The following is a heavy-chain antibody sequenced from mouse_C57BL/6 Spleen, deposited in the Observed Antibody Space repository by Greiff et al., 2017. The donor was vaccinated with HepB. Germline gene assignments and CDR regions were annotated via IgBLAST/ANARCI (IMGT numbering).Heavy chain of an antibody. CDR1: GYAFSSSW. CDR3: ARDYYGSSYYYAMGC. D-gene: IGHD1-1*01. J-gene: IGHJ4*01. V-gene: IGHV1-82*01. Sequence: QVQLQHSGPELVKPGASVKISCKASGYAFSSSWMNWVKQRPGKGLEWIGRIYPGDGDTNYNGKFKGKATLTADKSSSTAYMQLSSLTSEDSAVYFCARDYYGSSYYYAMGCWGQGTSVTVSS. CDR2: IYPGDGDT.